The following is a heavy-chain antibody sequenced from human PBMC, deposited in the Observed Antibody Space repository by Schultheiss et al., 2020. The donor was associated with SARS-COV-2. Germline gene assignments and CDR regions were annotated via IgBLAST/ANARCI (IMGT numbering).Heavy chain of an antibody. CDR2: ISYDGGSQ. V-gene: IGHV3-30*03. Sequence: GGSLRLSCAASGITVSSYGMHWVRQAPGKGLEWVAVISYDGGSQYYADSVKGRFTISRDNSKNTLYLQMNSLRAEDTAVYYCARWGLYYYGSGSYSKYYYGMDVWGQGTTVTVSS. CDR3: ARWGLYYYGSGSYSKYYYGMDV. J-gene: IGHJ6*02. D-gene: IGHD3-10*01. CDR1: GITVSSYG.